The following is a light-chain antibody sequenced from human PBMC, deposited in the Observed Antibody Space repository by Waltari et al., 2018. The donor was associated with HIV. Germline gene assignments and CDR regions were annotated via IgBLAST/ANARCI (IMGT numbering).Light chain of an antibody. Sequence: QSVLTQPPSVSAAPGQKVTISCSGSSSTIGNNFVSWYQQLPATAPKLLIYDTDQPPSGLPDRFSASRSGTSATLAITGLQPGDEAVYYCGTWDNNLSAFWVFGGGTKVTVL. CDR3: GTWDNNLSAFWV. CDR2: DTD. V-gene: IGLV1-51*01. CDR1: SSTIGNNF. J-gene: IGLJ3*02.